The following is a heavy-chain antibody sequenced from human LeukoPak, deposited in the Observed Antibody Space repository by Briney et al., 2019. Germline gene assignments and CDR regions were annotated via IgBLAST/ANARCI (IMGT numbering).Heavy chain of an antibody. CDR3: AKVRGSGIAAAGLLY. CDR1: GFTFSSYA. CDR2: ISGSGGST. V-gene: IGHV3-23*01. D-gene: IGHD6-13*01. J-gene: IGHJ4*02. Sequence: GGSLRLSCAASGFTFSSYAMSWVRQAPGKGLEWVSAISGSGGSTYYADSVKGRFTISRDNSKNTLYLQMNSLRAEDTAVYYCAKVRGSGIAAAGLLYWGQGTLVTVSS.